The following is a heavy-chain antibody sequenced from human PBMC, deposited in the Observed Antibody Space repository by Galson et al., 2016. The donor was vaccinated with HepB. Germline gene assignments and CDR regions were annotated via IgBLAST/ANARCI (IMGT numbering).Heavy chain of an antibody. V-gene: IGHV1-69*04. J-gene: IGHJ4*02. CDR3: AADHSDTAAAASDY. CDR2: VIPILDIT. Sequence: SVKVSCKASGGTFTTHAISWVRQAPGQGLEWMGRVIPILDITNYAQNFQGRVTITADEPTSTAYMQLSSLRSEDTAVYFCAADHSDTAAAASDYWGQGTLVTVSS. CDR1: GGTFTTHA. D-gene: IGHD6-25*01.